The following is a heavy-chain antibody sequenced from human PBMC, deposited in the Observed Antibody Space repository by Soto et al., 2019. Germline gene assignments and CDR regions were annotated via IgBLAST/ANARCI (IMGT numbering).Heavy chain of an antibody. V-gene: IGHV3-74*01. J-gene: IGHJ4*02. Sequence: EVQLVESGGGLVQPGGSLRLSCAASGFTFSSYWMYWVRQAPGKGLVWVSRINSDGSSTSYVDSVKGRFTISRDNAKNTLYLQMNSLRAEDTAVYYCVRTSLVVAAATREDYWGQGTLVTVSS. CDR1: GFTFSSYW. CDR3: VRTSLVVAAATREDY. D-gene: IGHD2-15*01. CDR2: INSDGSST.